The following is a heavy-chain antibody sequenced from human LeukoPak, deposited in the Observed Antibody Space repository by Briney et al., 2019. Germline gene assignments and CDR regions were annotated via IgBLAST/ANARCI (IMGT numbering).Heavy chain of an antibody. Sequence: SETLSLTCAVYGGSFSGYYWSWIRQPPGKGLEWIGEINHSGSTNYNPSLKSRVTISVDTSKNQFSLKLSSVTAADTAVYYCARGLNYYSYYYMDVWGKGTTGTVSS. CDR3: ARGLNYYSYYYMDV. J-gene: IGHJ6*03. CDR1: GGSFSGYY. CDR2: INHSGST. V-gene: IGHV4-34*01.